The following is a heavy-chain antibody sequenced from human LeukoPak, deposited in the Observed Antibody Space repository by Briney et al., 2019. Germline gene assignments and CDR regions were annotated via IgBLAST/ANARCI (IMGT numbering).Heavy chain of an antibody. V-gene: IGHV3-48*03. CDR1: GFTFSSYE. Sequence: GGSLRLSCAASGFTFSSYEMNWVRQAPGKGLEWVSYISSSGSTRYNADSVKGRFTVSRDNAKNSLYLQMNSLRAEDTAVYYCARGGSGSCQLDFEYWGQGTLVTVSS. D-gene: IGHD6-13*01. J-gene: IGHJ4*02. CDR3: ARGGSGSCQLDFEY. CDR2: ISSSGSTR.